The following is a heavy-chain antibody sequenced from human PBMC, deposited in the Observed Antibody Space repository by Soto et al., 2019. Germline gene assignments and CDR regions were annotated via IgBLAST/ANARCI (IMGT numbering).Heavy chain of an antibody. CDR2: IWYDGSNK. CDR1: GFTFSSYG. D-gene: IGHD5-18*01. CDR3: ARDIGYSYGNYYYYGMDV. Sequence: GGFLRLSCAASGFTFSSYGRHWVRQAPGKGLERVAVIWYDGSNKYYADSVKGRFTISRDNSKNTLYLQMNSLRAEDTAVYYCARDIGYSYGNYYYYGMDVWGQGTTVTVSS. J-gene: IGHJ6*02. V-gene: IGHV3-33*01.